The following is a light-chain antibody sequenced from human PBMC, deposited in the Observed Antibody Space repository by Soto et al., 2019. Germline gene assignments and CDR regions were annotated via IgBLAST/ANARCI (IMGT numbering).Light chain of an antibody. CDR2: GNS. V-gene: IGLV1-40*01. Sequence: QSALTQPPSVSGAPGQRVTIPCTGSSSNIGAGYDVHWYQQLPGTAPKLLIYGNSNRPSGVPDRFSGSKSGTSASLAITGLQAEDEADYYCQSYDSSLSGSKVFGGGTQLTVL. J-gene: IGLJ2*01. CDR3: QSYDSSLSGSKV. CDR1: SSNIGAGYD.